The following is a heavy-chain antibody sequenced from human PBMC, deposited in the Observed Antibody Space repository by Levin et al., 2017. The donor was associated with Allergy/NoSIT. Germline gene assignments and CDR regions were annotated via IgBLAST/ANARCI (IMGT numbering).Heavy chain of an antibody. CDR1: GFTFSLYA. CDR2: ISGSGGST. J-gene: IGHJ4*02. CDR3: AQDPGRGGYFGSFDY. D-gene: IGHD3-10*01. Sequence: GESLKISCAVSGFTFSLYAMSWVRQAPGKGLEWVSAISGSGGSTYYADSVKGRFTVSRDNSKNTLYLQINRLRAEETAVYYGAQDPGRGGYFGSFDYWGQGTLVTVSS. V-gene: IGHV3-23*01.